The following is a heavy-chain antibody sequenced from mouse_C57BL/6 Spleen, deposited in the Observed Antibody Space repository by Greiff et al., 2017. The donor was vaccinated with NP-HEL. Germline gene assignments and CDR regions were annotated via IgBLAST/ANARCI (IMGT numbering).Heavy chain of an antibody. Sequence: VQLQQPGAELVRPGTSVKLSCKASGYTFTSYWMHWVKQRPGQGLEWIGVIDPSDSYTNYNQKFKGKATLTVDTSSSTAYMQLSSLTSEDSAVYYCTTVVPVGYFDVWGTGTTVTVSS. CDR3: TTVVPVGYFDV. CDR2: IDPSDSYT. V-gene: IGHV1-59*01. CDR1: GYTFTSYW. D-gene: IGHD1-1*01. J-gene: IGHJ1*03.